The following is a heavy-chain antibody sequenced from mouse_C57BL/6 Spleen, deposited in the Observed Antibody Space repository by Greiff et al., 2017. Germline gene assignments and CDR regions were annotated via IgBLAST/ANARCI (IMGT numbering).Heavy chain of an antibody. V-gene: IGHV1-9*01. CDR3: ARKELRQLRFAY. J-gene: IGHJ3*01. CDR1: GYTFTGYW. CDR2: ILPGSGST. Sequence: QVQLKQSGAELMKPGASVKLSCKATGYTFTGYWIEWVKQRPGHGLEWIGEILPGSGSTNYNEKFKGKATFTADTSSNTAYMQLSSLTTEDSAIYYCARKELRQLRFAYWGQGTLVTVSA. D-gene: IGHD3-2*02.